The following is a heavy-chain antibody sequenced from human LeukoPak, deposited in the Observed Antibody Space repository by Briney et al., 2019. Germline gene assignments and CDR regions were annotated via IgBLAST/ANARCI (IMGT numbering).Heavy chain of an antibody. V-gene: IGHV3-23*01. CDR3: LLLWFGELFTFDY. J-gene: IGHJ4*02. D-gene: IGHD3-10*01. CDR1: GFTFSSYA. CDR2: ISRSGGST. Sequence: GGSLRLSCAASGFTFSSYAMSWVRQAPGKGLEWVSAISRSGGSTYYADSVKGRFTISRDNSKNTLYLQMNSLRAEDTAVYYCLLLWFGELFTFDYWGQGTLVTVSS.